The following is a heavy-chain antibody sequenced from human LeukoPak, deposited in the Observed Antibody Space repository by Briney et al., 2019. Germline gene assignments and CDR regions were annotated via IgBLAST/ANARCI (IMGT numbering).Heavy chain of an antibody. CDR3: AKGPYFSTLDI. J-gene: IGHJ3*02. V-gene: IGHV3-30*02. Sequence: PGGSLRLSCAASGFTLSSYGMHWVRQAPGRGLEWVTYILFDGTTKYFADSVKGRFTISRDSSKNTLFLQMNNLRTEDTALYYCAKGPYFSTLDIWGHGTMVTVSS. D-gene: IGHD2/OR15-2a*01. CDR2: ILFDGTTK. CDR1: GFTLSSYG.